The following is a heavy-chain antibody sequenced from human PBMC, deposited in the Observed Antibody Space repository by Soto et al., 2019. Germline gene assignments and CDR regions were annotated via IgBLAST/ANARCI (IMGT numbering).Heavy chain of an antibody. D-gene: IGHD6-19*01. CDR1: GGSISRGGYY. V-gene: IGHV4-61*08. CDR3: ARKVGTAVAGTVYYYYMDV. J-gene: IGHJ6*03. CDR2: IYYSGST. Sequence: SETLSLTCTVSGGSISRGGYYWSWIPQHPGKGLEWVGYIYYSGSTNYNPSLKSRVTISVDTSKNQFSLKLSSVTAADTAVYYCARKVGTAVAGTVYYYYMDVWGKGTTVTVSS.